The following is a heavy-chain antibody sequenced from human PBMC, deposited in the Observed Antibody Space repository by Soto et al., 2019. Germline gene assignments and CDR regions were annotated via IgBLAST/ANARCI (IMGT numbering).Heavy chain of an antibody. V-gene: IGHV3-30*18. J-gene: IGHJ5*02. CDR1: GFTFSSYG. CDR3: AKDSSSSWTP. Sequence: PGGSLRLSCAASGFTFSSYGMHWVRQAPGKGLEWVAVISYDGSNKYYADSVKGRFTISRDNSKNTLYLQMNSLRAEDTAVYYCAKDSSSSWTPWGQGTLVTVSS. D-gene: IGHD6-13*01. CDR2: ISYDGSNK.